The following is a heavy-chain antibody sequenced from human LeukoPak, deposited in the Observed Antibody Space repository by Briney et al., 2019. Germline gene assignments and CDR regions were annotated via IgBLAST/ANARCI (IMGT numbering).Heavy chain of an antibody. CDR2: ISGSGGST. J-gene: IGHJ4*02. D-gene: IGHD7-27*01. Sequence: GGSLRLSCAASGFTFSSYEMNWVRQAPGKGLEWVSAISGSGGSTYYADSVKGRFTISRDNSKNTLYLQMNSLRAEDTAVYYCAAWYWGRFDYWGQGTLVTVSS. V-gene: IGHV3-23*01. CDR1: GFTFSSYE. CDR3: AAWYWGRFDY.